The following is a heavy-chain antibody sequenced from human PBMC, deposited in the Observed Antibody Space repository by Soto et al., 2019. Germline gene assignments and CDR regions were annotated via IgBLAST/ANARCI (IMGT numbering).Heavy chain of an antibody. J-gene: IGHJ6*02. CDR3: ARQSPTPGYYYFSYGMDV. CDR2: IYPGDSDT. Sequence: GESLKISCKASGYIFTLYWIGWVREMPGKGLEWMGIIYPGDSDTRYSPSFQGQVTISADKSISTASLQWSSLKASDTAVYYCARQSPTPGYYYFSYGMDVWGQGTTVTVSS. D-gene: IGHD4-17*01. CDR1: GYIFTLYW. V-gene: IGHV5-51*01.